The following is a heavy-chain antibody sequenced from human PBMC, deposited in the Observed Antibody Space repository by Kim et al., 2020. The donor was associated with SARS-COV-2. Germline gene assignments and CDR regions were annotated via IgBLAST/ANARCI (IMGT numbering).Heavy chain of an antibody. V-gene: IGHV4-59*01. Sequence: SETLSLTCTVSGGSISSYYWSWIRQPPGKGLEWIGYIYYSGSTNYNPSLKSRVTISVDTSKNQFSLKLSSVTAADTAVYYCARVYSGYDWGRYYYYYMDVWGKGTTVTVSS. D-gene: IGHD5-12*01. CDR2: IYYSGST. CDR1: GGSISSYY. J-gene: IGHJ6*03. CDR3: ARVYSGYDWGRYYYYYMDV.